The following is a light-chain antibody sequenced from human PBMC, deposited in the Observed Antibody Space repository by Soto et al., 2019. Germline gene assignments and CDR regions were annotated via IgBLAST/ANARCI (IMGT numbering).Light chain of an antibody. CDR3: CSYTRSSTMV. V-gene: IGLV2-14*01. CDR1: SSDVGAYNY. Sequence: QSALTQPASVSWSPGQSITISCTGTSSDVGAYNYVSWYQQHPGKAPKIMIYDVSHRPAGVSDRFSGSKSGNTASLTISGLQTEDEADYYCCSYTRSSTMVFGGGTKLTVL. J-gene: IGLJ2*01. CDR2: DVS.